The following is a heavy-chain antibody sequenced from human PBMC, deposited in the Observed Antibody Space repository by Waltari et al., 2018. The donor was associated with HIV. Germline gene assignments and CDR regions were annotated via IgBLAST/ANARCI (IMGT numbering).Heavy chain of an antibody. J-gene: IGHJ6*02. Sequence: VQLVQSGAAVKKPGASVKVSCKASGYTFTGYYMPWVRQAPGQGLEWMGRINPNSGGTNYAQQFQGRVTMTRDTSISTAYMELSRLRSDDTAVYYCAREGARMTTMIYYYYGMDVWGQGTTVTVSS. CDR2: INPNSGGT. D-gene: IGHD4-4*01. V-gene: IGHV1-2*06. CDR1: GYTFTGYY. CDR3: AREGARMTTMIYYYYGMDV.